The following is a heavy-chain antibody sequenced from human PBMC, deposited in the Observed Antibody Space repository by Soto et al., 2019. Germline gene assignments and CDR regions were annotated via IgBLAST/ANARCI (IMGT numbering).Heavy chain of an antibody. V-gene: IGHV3-21*01. CDR2: VSSSSSYI. J-gene: IGHJ4*02. CDR3: AGGGINSWGLFDC. Sequence: EVQLVESGGGLVKPGGSLRLSCAASGFTFSSYNMNWVRQAPGKGLEWVSSVSSSSSYIYYADSVKGRFTISRDNAKDSLYLQTNSLGAEGTAVYYCAGGGINSWGLFDCWGQGSLVTVSS. D-gene: IGHD7-27*01. CDR1: GFTFSSYN.